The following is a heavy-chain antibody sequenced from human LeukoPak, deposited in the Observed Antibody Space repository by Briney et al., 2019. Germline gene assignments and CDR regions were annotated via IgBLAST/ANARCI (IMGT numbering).Heavy chain of an antibody. V-gene: IGHV3-23*01. CDR3: TKEIAEIGIPVLDY. CDR2: IRASGGGT. D-gene: IGHD2-21*01. Sequence: GGSLRLSCAASGFTFSSYAMSWVRQSSGKGLEWVSGIRASGGGTFYADSVKGRFTISRDNSKNTLFLQMNSLEVEDTAIYYCTKEIAEIGIPVLDYWGQGTLVTVSS. J-gene: IGHJ4*02. CDR1: GFTFSSYA.